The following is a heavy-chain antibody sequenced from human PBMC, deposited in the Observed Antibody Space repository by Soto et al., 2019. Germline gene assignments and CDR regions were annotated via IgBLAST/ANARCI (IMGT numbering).Heavy chain of an antibody. CDR3: ARGTNGVPQLLDP. CDR1: GGSFSGYY. D-gene: IGHD2-8*01. J-gene: IGHJ5*02. CDR2: INHSGST. V-gene: IGHV4-34*01. Sequence: PSETLSLTCAVYGGSFSGYYWSWIRQPPGKGLEWIGEINHSGSTNYNPSLKSRVTISVDTSKNQFSLKLSSVTAADTAVYYCARGTNGVPQLLDPWGQGTLVTVS.